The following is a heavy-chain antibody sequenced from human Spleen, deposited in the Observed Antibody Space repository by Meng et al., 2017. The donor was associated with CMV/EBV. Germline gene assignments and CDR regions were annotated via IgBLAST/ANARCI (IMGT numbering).Heavy chain of an antibody. J-gene: IGHJ6*02. CDR2: ISGYNGHT. CDR1: GYPFSTYG. D-gene: IGHD4-11*01. Sequence: ASVKVSCMASGYPFSTYGISWVRQAPGQGLEWMGWISGYNGHTKYAHKLQGRVTMTTDTSTTTAYMDLRSLRSDDTAVYYCAREDTVTTENYYYGMDVWGQGTTVTVSS. CDR3: AREDTVTTENYYYGMDV. V-gene: IGHV1-18*01.